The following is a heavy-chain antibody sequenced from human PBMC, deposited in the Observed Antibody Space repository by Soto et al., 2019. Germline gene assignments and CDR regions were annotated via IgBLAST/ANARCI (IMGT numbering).Heavy chain of an antibody. CDR2: ISYDGSNK. CDR1: GFTFSSYG. CDR3: AKEDQVGYYGSGSPNGMDV. D-gene: IGHD3-10*01. J-gene: IGHJ6*02. V-gene: IGHV3-30*18. Sequence: PGGSLRLSCAASGFTFSSYGMHWVRQAPGKGLEWVAVISYDGSNKYYADSVKGRFTISRDNSKNTLYLQMNSLRAEDTAVYYCAKEDQVGYYGSGSPNGMDVWGQGTTVTVSS.